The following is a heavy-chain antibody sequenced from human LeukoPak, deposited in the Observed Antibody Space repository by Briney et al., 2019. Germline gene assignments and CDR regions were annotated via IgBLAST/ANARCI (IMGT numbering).Heavy chain of an antibody. CDR2: ISSSGSAI. V-gene: IGHV3-48*01. D-gene: IGHD2-15*01. J-gene: IGHJ4*02. CDR3: VRVKGSYFDY. CDR1: GFPLSSYS. Sequence: GGSLRLSCAASGFPLSSYSIKWVRQAPGKGLEWVSYISSSGSAIYYVDSVKGRFTVSRDNAQNSLFLQMNSPRAEDTAVYYCVRVKGSYFDYWGQGALVTVSS.